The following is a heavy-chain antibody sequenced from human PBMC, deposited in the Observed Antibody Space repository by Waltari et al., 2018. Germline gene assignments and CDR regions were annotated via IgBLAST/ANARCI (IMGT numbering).Heavy chain of an antibody. D-gene: IGHD2-15*01. CDR2: ISFDGIDK. Sequence: QGQLVESGGGVVQPGRSLRLTCTASGFIFSNYGVHWVRQAPGKGMEWVAFISFDGIDKREEDSVKGRFTISRDKSKTTLLLELNSLTTDETGVYFCAKANRHSGQDNWFDPWGHGAPVTVSS. V-gene: IGHV3-30*18. CDR1: GFIFSNYG. J-gene: IGHJ5*02. CDR3: AKANRHSGQDNWFDP.